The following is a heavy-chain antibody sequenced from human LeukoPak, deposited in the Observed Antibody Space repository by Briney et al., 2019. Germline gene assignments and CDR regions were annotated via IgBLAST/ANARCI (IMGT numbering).Heavy chain of an antibody. CDR2: ITGDGSST. CDR3: VRDTPGVGIDY. V-gene: IGHV3-74*01. CDR1: GFTFTDYW. J-gene: IGHJ4*02. D-gene: IGHD1-14*01. Sequence: AGGSLRLSCAASGFTFTDYWMHWVRQVPGKGLVWVSHITGDGSSTGYADSAKGRFTISRDNAKNTLFLQMNSLRAEDTALYYCVRDTPGVGIDYWGQGTLVTVSS.